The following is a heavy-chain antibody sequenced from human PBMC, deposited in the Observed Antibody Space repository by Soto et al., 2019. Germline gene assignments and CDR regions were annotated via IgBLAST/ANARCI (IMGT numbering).Heavy chain of an antibody. J-gene: IGHJ5*02. CDR3: ARDYYHSGSSGNGVFDP. CDR2: IYHTGST. Sequence: QVQLQESGPGLVKPSGTLSLTCAVSGGSLSCTGWCWCVRRPPRERLEGFGDIYHTGSTNYNPSLKSRVTISVDKSNNQFSLNLSSVTAADTAVYYCARDYYHSGSSGNGVFDPWGQGTLVIVSS. V-gene: IGHV4-4*02. D-gene: IGHD3-10*01. CDR1: GGSLSCTGW.